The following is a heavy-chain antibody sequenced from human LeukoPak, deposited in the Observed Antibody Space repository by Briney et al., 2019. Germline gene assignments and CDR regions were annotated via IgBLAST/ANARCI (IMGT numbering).Heavy chain of an antibody. CDR3: ARSYKYGYDF. CDR2: TYYRSKWSN. J-gene: IGHJ4*02. Sequence: SQTLSLTCAIPGDSVSSNSVGWHWIRQSPSRGLEWLGRTYYRSKWSNDYALSVKSRLTFNPDTSKNQFSLQLNSVTPDDTAVYYCARSYKYGYDFWGQGTLVTVSS. CDR1: GDSVSSNSVG. D-gene: IGHD5-24*01. V-gene: IGHV6-1*01.